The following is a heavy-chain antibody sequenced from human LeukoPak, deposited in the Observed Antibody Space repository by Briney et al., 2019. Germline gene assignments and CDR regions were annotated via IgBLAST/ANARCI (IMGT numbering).Heavy chain of an antibody. J-gene: IGHJ4*02. CDR2: ISAYNGNT. CDR1: GYTFTSYG. Sequence: ASVKVSCKASGYTFTSYGISWVRQAPGQGLEGMGWISAYNGNTNYAQKLQGRVTMTTDTSTGTAYMELRSLRSDDTAVYYCARDYGDYDYFDYWGQGTLVTVSS. D-gene: IGHD4-17*01. CDR3: ARDYGDYDYFDY. V-gene: IGHV1-18*01.